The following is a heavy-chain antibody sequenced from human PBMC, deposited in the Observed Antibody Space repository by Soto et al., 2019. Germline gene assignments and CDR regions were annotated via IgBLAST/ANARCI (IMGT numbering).Heavy chain of an antibody. Sequence: GASVKVSCKASGYTFTSYGISWVRQAPGQGLERMGWISAYNGNTNYAQKLQGRVTMTTDTSTSTAYMELRSLRSDDTAVYYCAREVVRVAGTRWFDSWGQGTLVTVSS. CDR1: GYTFTSYG. V-gene: IGHV1-18*01. D-gene: IGHD6-19*01. CDR3: AREVVRVAGTRWFDS. J-gene: IGHJ5*01. CDR2: ISAYNGNT.